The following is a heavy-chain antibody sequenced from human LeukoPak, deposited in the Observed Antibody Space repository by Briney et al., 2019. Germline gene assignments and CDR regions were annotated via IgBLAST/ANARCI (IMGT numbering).Heavy chain of an antibody. V-gene: IGHV3-48*01. CDR2: ISSSSSSI. J-gene: IGHJ4*02. Sequence: PGGSLRLSCADSGFTFKNYNMHWVRQAPGKGLECISYISSSSSSIYSADSVQGRFTVSRDNAKNSLFLQMNSLRAEDTAVYYCARENYADLFDYWGQGTLVTVSS. D-gene: IGHD3-16*01. CDR3: ARENYADLFDY. CDR1: GFTFKNYN.